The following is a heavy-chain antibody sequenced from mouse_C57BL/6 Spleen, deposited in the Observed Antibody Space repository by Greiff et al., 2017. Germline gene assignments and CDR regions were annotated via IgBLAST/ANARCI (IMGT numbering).Heavy chain of an antibody. V-gene: IGHV7-1*01. CDR1: GFTFSDFY. D-gene: IGHD2-4*01. Sequence: EVKLMESGGGLVQSGRSLRLSCATSGFTFSDFYMEWVRQAPGKGLEWIAASRNKANDYTTEYSASVKGRFIVSRDTSQSILYLQMNALRAEDTAIYYCARGGYDYLFAYWGQGTLVTVSA. J-gene: IGHJ3*01. CDR3: ARGGYDYLFAY. CDR2: SRNKANDYTT.